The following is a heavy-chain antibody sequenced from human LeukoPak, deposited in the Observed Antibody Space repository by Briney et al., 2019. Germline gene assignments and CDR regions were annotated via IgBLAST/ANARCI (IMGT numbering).Heavy chain of an antibody. Sequence: SCKASGFTFSSYGMHWVRQAPGKGLEWVAFIRYDGNNEYYADSVKGRFTISRDNSKNTLYLQMNSLRAEDTAVYYCAKDYSDQLLYNWFDPWGQGTLVTVSS. J-gene: IGHJ5*02. CDR1: GFTFSSYG. CDR3: AKDYSDQLLYNWFDP. D-gene: IGHD2-2*01. CDR2: IRYDGNNE. V-gene: IGHV3-30*02.